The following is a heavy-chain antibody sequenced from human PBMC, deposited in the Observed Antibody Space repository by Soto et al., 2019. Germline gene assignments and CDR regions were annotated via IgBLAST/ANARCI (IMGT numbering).Heavy chain of an antibody. J-gene: IGHJ4*02. Sequence: GGSLRLSCAASGFTFSSYAMSWVRQAPGKGLEWVSAISGSGGSTYYADSVKGRFTISRDNSKNTLYLQMNSLRAEDTAVYYSAKDPSGWYGEKSYYFDYWGQGTLVTVSS. CDR1: GFTFSSYA. D-gene: IGHD6-19*01. CDR2: ISGSGGST. CDR3: AKDPSGWYGEKSYYFDY. V-gene: IGHV3-23*01.